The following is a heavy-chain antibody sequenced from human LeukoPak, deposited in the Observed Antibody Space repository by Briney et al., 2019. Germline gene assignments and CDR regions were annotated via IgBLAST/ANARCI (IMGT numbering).Heavy chain of an antibody. V-gene: IGHV4-59*01. CDR3: ARDRTAAGHFDY. D-gene: IGHD6-13*01. CDR2: IYYSGST. J-gene: IGHJ4*02. Sequence: SETLSLTCTVSGGSISSYYRSWIRQPPGKGLEWIGYIYYSGSTNYNPSLKSRVTISVDTSKNQFSLKLSSVTAADTAVYYCARDRTAAGHFDYWGQGTLVTVSS. CDR1: GGSISSYY.